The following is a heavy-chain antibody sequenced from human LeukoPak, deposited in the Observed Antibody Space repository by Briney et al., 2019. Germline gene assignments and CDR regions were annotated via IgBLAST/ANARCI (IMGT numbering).Heavy chain of an antibody. CDR2: ISGDGGTT. Sequence: PGGSLRLSCAASGFTFDDYAMHWVRQAPGKGLEWVSLISGDGGTTYYADSVKGRFTISRDNAKNSLFLQMNSLRDEDTAVYYCVRDQDWAFDYWGQGTLVSVSS. D-gene: IGHD3-9*01. CDR3: VRDQDWAFDY. J-gene: IGHJ4*02. V-gene: IGHV3-43*02. CDR1: GFTFDDYA.